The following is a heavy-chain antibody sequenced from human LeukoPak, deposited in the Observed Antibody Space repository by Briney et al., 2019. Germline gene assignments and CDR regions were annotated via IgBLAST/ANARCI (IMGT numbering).Heavy chain of an antibody. CDR1: GGSFSGYY. V-gene: IGHV4-34*01. CDR2: INHSGST. Sequence: SETLSLTCAVYGGSFSGYYRSRIRQPPGKGLEWIGEINHSGSTNYNPSLKSRVTISVDTSKNQFSLKLSSVTAADTAVYYCARWARVTRPYFDYWGQGTLVTVSS. J-gene: IGHJ4*02. D-gene: IGHD4-23*01. CDR3: ARWARVTRPYFDY.